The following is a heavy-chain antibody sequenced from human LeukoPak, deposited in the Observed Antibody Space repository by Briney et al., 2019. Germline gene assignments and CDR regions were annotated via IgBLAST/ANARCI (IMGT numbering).Heavy chain of an antibody. CDR3: ARGEQYGSGTVQFDY. CDR1: GGSISSSNW. CDR2: IYQSGST. V-gene: IGHV4-4*02. D-gene: IGHD3-10*01. Sequence: PSETLSLTCSVSGGSISSSNWWSLVRQPPGKGLEWIGEIYQSGSTNYNPTLKSRVTMSVDKSRNQFSLSLTSVTAADTAVYYCARGEQYGSGTVQFDYWGQGTLVTVSS. J-gene: IGHJ4*02.